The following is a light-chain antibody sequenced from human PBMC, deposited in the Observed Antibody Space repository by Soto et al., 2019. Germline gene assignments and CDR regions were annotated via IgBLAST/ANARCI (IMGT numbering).Light chain of an antibody. J-gene: IGLJ1*01. CDR2: DVS. CDR3: CSYAGSYSYV. V-gene: IGLV2-11*01. Sequence: QSALTQPRSVSESPGQSVTISCTGTSSYVGGYNFVSWYQQHPDKAPKLMIYDVSKRPSGVPDRFSGSKSGYTASLTISGLQAEDEADYYCCSYAGSYSYVFGTGTKVTVL. CDR1: SSYVGGYNF.